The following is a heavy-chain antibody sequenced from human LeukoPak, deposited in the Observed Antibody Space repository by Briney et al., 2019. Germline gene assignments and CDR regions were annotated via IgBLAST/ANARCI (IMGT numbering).Heavy chain of an antibody. V-gene: IGHV3-48*03. CDR1: GFIFTPYE. D-gene: IGHD3-22*01. CDR3: AELAITMIVGV. Sequence: PGGSLRLSCAASGFIFTPYEMNWVRQAPGKGLEWVSYISSTGITIYYADSVKGRFTISRDNAKNSLYLQMNSLRAEDTADYYCAELAITMIVGVWGKGTTVTISS. J-gene: IGHJ6*04. CDR2: ISSTGITI.